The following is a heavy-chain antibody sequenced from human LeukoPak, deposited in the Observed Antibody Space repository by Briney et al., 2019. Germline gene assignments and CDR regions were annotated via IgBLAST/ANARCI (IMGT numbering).Heavy chain of an antibody. CDR3: ARGSSSSWSDY. D-gene: IGHD6-13*01. J-gene: IGHJ4*02. CDR1: GITFNSHA. V-gene: IGHV3-30*07. Sequence: GRSLRLSCAASGITFNSHAMHWVRQAPGKGLEWVAVLSYDGSTAYYADSVKGRFIISRDNSKNTLYLQMNSLRAEDTAVYYCARGSSSSWSDYWGQGTLVAVSS. CDR2: LSYDGSTA.